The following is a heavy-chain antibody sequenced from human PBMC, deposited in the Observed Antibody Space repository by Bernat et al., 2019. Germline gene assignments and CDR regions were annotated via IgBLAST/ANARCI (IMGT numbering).Heavy chain of an antibody. CDR3: ARDKGVGARYYGMDV. CDR2: INPSGGST. J-gene: IGHJ6*02. V-gene: IGHV1-46*01. D-gene: IGHD1-26*01. CDR1: GYTFTSYY. Sequence: QVKLVQSGAEVKKPGASVKVSCKASGYTFTSYYMHWVRQAPGQGLEWMGIINPSGGSTSYAQKFQGRVTMTRDTSTSTVYMELSSLRSEDTAVYYCARDKGVGARYYGMDVWGQGTTVTVSS.